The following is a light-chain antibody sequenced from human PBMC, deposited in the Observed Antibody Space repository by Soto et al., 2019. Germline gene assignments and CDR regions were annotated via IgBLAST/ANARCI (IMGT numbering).Light chain of an antibody. V-gene: IGKV1-33*01. CDR2: DAS. CDR1: QSISNY. Sequence: IQMTQSPSTLSASVGDRVTITCRASQSISNYLNWYQQKPGKAPKLLIYDASNLETGVPSRFSGSGSGTDFTFTISSLQPEDIATYYCQQYDNLPITFGQGTRLEI. J-gene: IGKJ5*01. CDR3: QQYDNLPIT.